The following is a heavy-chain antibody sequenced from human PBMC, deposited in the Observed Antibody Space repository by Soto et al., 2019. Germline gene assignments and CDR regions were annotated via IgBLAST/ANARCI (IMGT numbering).Heavy chain of an antibody. D-gene: IGHD6-19*01. CDR2: INSDGSST. Sequence: GGSLRLSCAASGFTFSSYDMHWVRQAPGKGLVWVSRINSDGSSTSYADSVKGRFTISRDNAKNTLYLQMNSLRAEDTAVYYCAVAVAGPTAIGYWGQGTLFTVSS. CDR1: GFTFSSYD. V-gene: IGHV3-74*01. CDR3: AVAVAGPTAIGY. J-gene: IGHJ4*02.